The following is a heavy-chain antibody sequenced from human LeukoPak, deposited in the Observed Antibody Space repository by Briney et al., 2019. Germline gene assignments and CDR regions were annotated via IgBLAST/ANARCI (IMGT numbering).Heavy chain of an antibody. J-gene: IGHJ4*02. V-gene: IGHV4-39*07. Sequence: SSETLSLTCTVSGGSISSGGYYWSWIRQPPGKGLEWIGEINHSGSTNYNPSLKSRVTISVDTSKNQFSLKLSSVTAADTAVYYCARVSVRNWNPKAPIDYWGQGTLVTVSS. CDR2: INHSGST. CDR3: ARVSVRNWNPKAPIDY. CDR1: GGSISSGGYY. D-gene: IGHD1-1*01.